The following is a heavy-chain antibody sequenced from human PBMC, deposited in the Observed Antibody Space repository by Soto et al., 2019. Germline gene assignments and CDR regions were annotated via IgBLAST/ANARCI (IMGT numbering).Heavy chain of an antibody. CDR2: INDSGST. CDR1: GASIRSAGHY. CDR3: ERWGGYCQDPGCDDPLDH. V-gene: IGHV4-31*03. Sequence: SLSLTCTVSGASIRSAGHYWSWIRQHPGKGLEGIGYINDSGSTFYNPSLRTRLNISVDTSENQFSLRLTSVTAAATAVYLCERWGGYCQDPGCDDPLDHWGQGTLVTFSS. J-gene: IGHJ4*02. D-gene: IGHD2-15*01.